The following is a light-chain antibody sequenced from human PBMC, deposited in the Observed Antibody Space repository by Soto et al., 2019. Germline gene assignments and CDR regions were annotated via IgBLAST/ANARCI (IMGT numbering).Light chain of an antibody. Sequence: QSVLTQPPSVSGTPGQSITISCTGTDSDVGAYNSVSWYQQHPHKAPRLIIYKGTRRPSGISYRFSGSTSGNAASLTISALQADDEADYFCCSSAPESTYVFGTGTKLTVL. V-gene: IGLV2-23*01. CDR2: KGT. J-gene: IGLJ1*01. CDR3: CSSAPESTYV. CDR1: DSDVGAYNS.